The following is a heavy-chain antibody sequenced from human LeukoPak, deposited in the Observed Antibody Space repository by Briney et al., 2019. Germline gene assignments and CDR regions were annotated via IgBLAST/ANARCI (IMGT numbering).Heavy chain of an antibody. J-gene: IGHJ4*02. CDR3: APWGAIAVAGTNDY. CDR2: ISSSSSYI. CDR1: GFTFSSYS. D-gene: IGHD6-19*01. V-gene: IGHV3-21*04. Sequence: GGSLRLSCAASGFTFSSYSMNWVRQAPGKGLEWVSSISSSSSYIYYADSVKGRFTISRDNAKNTLYLQMNSLRAEDTAVYYCAPWGAIAVAGTNDYWGQGTLVTVSS.